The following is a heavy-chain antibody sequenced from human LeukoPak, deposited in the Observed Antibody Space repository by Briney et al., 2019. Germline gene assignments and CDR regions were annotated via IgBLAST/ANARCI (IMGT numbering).Heavy chain of an antibody. CDR2: IYHSGST. CDR3: ARRHDYEGVGAFDI. Sequence: SQTLSLTCAVSGGSISSGGYSWSWIRQPPGKGLEWIGYIYHSGSTYYNPSLKSRVTTSVDRSKNQFSLKLSSVTAADTAVYYCARRHDYEGVGAFDIWGQGTMVTVSS. CDR1: GGSISSGGYS. V-gene: IGHV4-30-2*01. D-gene: IGHD4-17*01. J-gene: IGHJ3*02.